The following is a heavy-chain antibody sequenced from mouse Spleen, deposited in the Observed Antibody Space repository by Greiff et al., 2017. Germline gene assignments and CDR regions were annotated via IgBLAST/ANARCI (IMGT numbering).Heavy chain of an antibody. J-gene: IGHJ4*01. CDR3: ARTYYSPYYYAMDY. V-gene: IGHV1-85*01. CDR1: GYTFTSYD. CDR2: IYPRDGST. D-gene: IGHD2-12*01. Sequence: QVQLQQSGPELVKPGASVKLSCKASGYTFTSYDINWVKQRPGQGLEWIGWIYPRDGSTKYNEKFKGKATLTVDTSSSTAYMELHSLTSEDSAVYFCARTYYSPYYYAMDYWGQGTSVTVSS.